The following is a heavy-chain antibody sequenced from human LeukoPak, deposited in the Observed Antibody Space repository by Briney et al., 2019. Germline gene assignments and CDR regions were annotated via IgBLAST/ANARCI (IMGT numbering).Heavy chain of an antibody. D-gene: IGHD4-17*01. V-gene: IGHV5-51*01. CDR3: ARQGVYGDYVDDAFDI. CDR2: IYPGDSDT. CDR1: GYSFTSYW. Sequence: GESLKNSCKGSGYSFTSYWIGWVRQMPGKGLEWMGIIYPGDSDTRYSPSFQGQVTISADKSISTAYLQWSSLKASDTAMYYCARQGVYGDYVDDAFDIWGQGTMVTVSS. J-gene: IGHJ3*02.